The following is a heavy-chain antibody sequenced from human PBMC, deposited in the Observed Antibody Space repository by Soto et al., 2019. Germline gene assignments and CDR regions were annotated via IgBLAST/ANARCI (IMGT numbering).Heavy chain of an antibody. CDR1: GFTFTDYY. V-gene: IGHV3-11*06. CDR3: VKGVRQPDF. CDR2: ISSSSGDT. D-gene: IGHD1-1*01. J-gene: IGHJ4*02. Sequence: GSLRLSCAASGFTFTDYYMSWIRQAPGRGLEWLSYISSSSGDTNYADSVKGRFTISRDNAKNSLYLQMNGLRAEDTAVYYCVKGVRQPDFWGRGTLVTVSS.